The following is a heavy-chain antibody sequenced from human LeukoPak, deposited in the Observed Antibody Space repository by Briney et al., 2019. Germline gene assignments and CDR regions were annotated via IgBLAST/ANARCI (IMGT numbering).Heavy chain of an antibody. V-gene: IGHV3-74*01. D-gene: IGHD1-26*01. Sequence: GGSLRLSCAASGYSFSNYWMHWGRQAPGKGLVYVSRINTDGSSTSYADSVKGRFTISRDNAKNTLYLQMNSLRAEDTAVYYCARATIRVGTTSAPGDYWGQGTLVTVSS. J-gene: IGHJ4*02. CDR1: GYSFSNYW. CDR2: INTDGSST. CDR3: ARATIRVGTTSAPGDY.